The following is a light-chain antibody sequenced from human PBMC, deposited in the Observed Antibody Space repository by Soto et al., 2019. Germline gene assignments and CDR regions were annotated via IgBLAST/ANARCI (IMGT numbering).Light chain of an antibody. CDR1: QSVSSY. J-gene: IGKJ5*01. CDR2: DAS. V-gene: IGKV3-11*01. CDR3: QHRSN. Sequence: EIVLTPSPATLSLSPGERATLSCRASQSVSSYLAWYQQTPGQAPRLLIYDASNRATSIPARFSGSGSGTDFTLTISSLEPEDFAVYYCQHRSNFGQGTRLEIK.